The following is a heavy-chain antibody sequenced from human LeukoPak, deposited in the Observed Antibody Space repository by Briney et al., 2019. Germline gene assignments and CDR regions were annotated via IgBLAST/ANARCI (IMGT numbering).Heavy chain of an antibody. CDR2: IRSNSDGGTI. J-gene: IGHJ5*02. CDR1: GFTFSTYW. D-gene: IGHD3-22*01. CDR3: ATDFYDST. V-gene: IGHV3-15*07. Sequence: GGSLRLSCAASGFTFSTYWMHWVRQAPGKGLEWVGRIRSNSDGGTIDYAAPVKGRFTLSRDDSKTTLYLQMNSLQTEDTAVYYCATDFYDSTWGQGTLVTVSS.